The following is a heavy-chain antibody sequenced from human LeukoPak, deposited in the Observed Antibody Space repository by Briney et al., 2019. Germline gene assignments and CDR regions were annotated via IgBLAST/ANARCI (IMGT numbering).Heavy chain of an antibody. CDR1: GFTLSSYW. J-gene: IGHJ4*02. CDR3: ARDSRSGYSSSWYDY. V-gene: IGHV3-7*01. Sequence: GGSLRPSCAASGFTLSSYWMSWVRQAPGKGLEWVPNIKQDGSEYYVDSVKGRFTISRDNAKNSLYLQMNSLRAEDTAVYYCARDSRSGYSSSWYDYWGQATLVTVSS. CDR2: IKQDGSE. D-gene: IGHD6-13*01.